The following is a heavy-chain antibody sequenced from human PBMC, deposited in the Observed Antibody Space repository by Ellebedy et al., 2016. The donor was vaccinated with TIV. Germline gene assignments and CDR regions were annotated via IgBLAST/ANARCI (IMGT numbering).Heavy chain of an antibody. V-gene: IGHV3-21*01. CDR1: GFPFSNYN. Sequence: PGGSLRLSCAVSGFPFSNYNMNWIRQAPGKGLEWVSSVNSVSTYMFYADSVKGRFTFSRANAKNSLYLQMNNLRAEETAVYYCARGSKGSSDIPGYYYGGCDSWGQGTLVNVSS. CDR3: ARGSKGSSDIPGYYYGGCDS. J-gene: IGHJ5*02. CDR2: VNSVSTYM. D-gene: IGHD3-22*01.